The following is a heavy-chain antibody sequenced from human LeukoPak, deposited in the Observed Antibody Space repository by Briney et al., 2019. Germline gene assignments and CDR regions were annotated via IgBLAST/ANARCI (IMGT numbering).Heavy chain of an antibody. CDR2: IYYSGST. V-gene: IGHV4-39*01. CDR3: ARRIGAAPLNWFDP. J-gene: IGHJ5*02. D-gene: IGHD3-10*01. CDR1: GGSISSSSYY. Sequence: SETLSLTCTVSGGSISSSSYYWGWIRQPPGKGLEWIGGIYYSGSTYYNPSLKSRVTISVDTSKNQFSLKLSSVTAADTAVYYCARRIGAAPLNWFDPWGQGTLVTVSS.